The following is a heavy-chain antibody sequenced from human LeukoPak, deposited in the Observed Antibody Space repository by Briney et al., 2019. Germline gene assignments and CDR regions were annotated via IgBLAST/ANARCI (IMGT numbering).Heavy chain of an antibody. J-gene: IGHJ3*02. CDR2: INHSGST. CDR1: GGSFSGYY. CDR3: ARGPRRSIVGALSRAFDI. D-gene: IGHD1-26*01. Sequence: SETLSLTCAVYGGSFSGYYWSWIRQPPGKGLEWIGEINHSGSTNYNPSLKSRVTISVDTSKNQFSLKLSSVTAADTAVYYCARGPRRSIVGALSRAFDIWGQGTMVTVSS. V-gene: IGHV4-34*01.